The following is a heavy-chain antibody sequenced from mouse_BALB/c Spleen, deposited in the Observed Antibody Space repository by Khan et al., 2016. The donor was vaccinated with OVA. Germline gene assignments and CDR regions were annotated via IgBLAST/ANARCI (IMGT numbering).Heavy chain of an antibody. Sequence: EVQLQESGPDLVKPGASVKISCKTSGYSFTGYYIHWVKQSQGKSLEWIGRVNPNNGGTTYNQKFMGKAILTVEKSSSTAYMELRSLTSEDSAVYYGERISIITVEGFAYGGQGTLVTVSA. D-gene: IGHD1-1*01. CDR3: ERISIITVEGFAY. J-gene: IGHJ3*01. V-gene: IGHV1-18*01. CDR1: GYSFTGYY. CDR2: VNPNNGGT.